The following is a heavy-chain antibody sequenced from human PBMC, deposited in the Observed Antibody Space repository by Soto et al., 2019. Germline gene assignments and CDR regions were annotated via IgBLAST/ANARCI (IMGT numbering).Heavy chain of an antibody. CDR2: INAYNCNT. CDR1: GYTFTSYG. CDR3: ARVVLMVYATVFDP. V-gene: IGHV1-8*02. D-gene: IGHD2-8*01. J-gene: IGHJ5*02. Sequence: ASVKVSCKASGYTFTSYGISWVRQAPGQGLEWMGWINAYNCNTGYAQKFQGRVTMTRNTSISTAYMELSSLRSEDTSVYYCARVVLMVYATVFDPWGQGTLVTVSS.